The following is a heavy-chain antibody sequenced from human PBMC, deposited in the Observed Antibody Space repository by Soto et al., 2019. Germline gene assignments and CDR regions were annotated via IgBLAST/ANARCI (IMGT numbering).Heavy chain of an antibody. Sequence: SETLSLTCTVSGGSISSSSYYWGWIRQPPGKGLEWIGSIYYSGSTYYNPSLKSRVTISVDTSKNQFSLKLSSVTAADTAVYYCARHRGALWLVAYYFDYWGQGTLVTVSS. V-gene: IGHV4-39*01. J-gene: IGHJ4*02. CDR3: ARHRGALWLVAYYFDY. CDR1: GGSISSSSYY. D-gene: IGHD6-19*01. CDR2: IYYSGST.